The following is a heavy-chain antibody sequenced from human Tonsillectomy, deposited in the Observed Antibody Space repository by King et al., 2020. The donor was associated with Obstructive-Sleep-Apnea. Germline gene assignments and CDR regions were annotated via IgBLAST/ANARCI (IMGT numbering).Heavy chain of an antibody. Sequence: LTLKESGPALVKPTQTLTLTCTFSGFSLSTSGMCVSWIRQPPGKALEWLALIDWDDDKYYRTYLKTRLTISKDTSKNQVVLKMTNMDPVDTATYYCARIPFIIVAATRDYYYGMDVWGQGTTVTVSS. CDR1: GFSLSTSGMC. CDR3: ARIPFIIVAATRDYYYGMDV. J-gene: IGHJ6*02. V-gene: IGHV2-70*01. D-gene: IGHD1-26*01. CDR2: IDWDDDK.